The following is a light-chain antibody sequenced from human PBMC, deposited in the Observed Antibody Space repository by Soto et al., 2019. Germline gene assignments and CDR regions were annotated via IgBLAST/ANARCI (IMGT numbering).Light chain of an antibody. CDR2: EVT. J-gene: IGLJ3*02. V-gene: IGLV2-8*01. CDR3: SSYAGSNNFGVL. CDR1: SSDVGGYNY. Sequence: QSALTQPTSASGSPGQSVAISCTGTSSDVGGYNYVSWYQQHPGKAPKLMIYEVTKRPSGVPDRFSGSKSDNTASLTVSGLQAEDEADYYCSSYAGSNNFGVLFGGGTKLTVL.